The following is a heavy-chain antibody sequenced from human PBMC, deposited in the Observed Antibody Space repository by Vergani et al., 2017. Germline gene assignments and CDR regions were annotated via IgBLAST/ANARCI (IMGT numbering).Heavy chain of an antibody. CDR3: AKSDIVVVVAQSTFDY. J-gene: IGHJ4*02. CDR2: ISGSGGSK. V-gene: IGHV3-23*01. Sequence: EVQLLESGGGLVQPGGSLRLSCAASGFTFSSYAMSWVRQAPGKGLEWVSAISGSGGSKYYADSVKGRFTISRDNSKNTLYLQMNSLRAEDTAVYYCAKSDIVVVVAQSTFDYWGQGTLVTVSS. D-gene: IGHD2-15*01. CDR1: GFTFSSYA.